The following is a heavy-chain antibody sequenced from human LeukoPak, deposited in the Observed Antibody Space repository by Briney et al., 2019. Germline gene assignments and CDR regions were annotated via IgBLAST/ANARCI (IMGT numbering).Heavy chain of an antibody. CDR2: INHSGST. CDR3: ARVHHWFDP. V-gene: IGHV4-34*01. CDR1: GGSLSGYY. Sequence: SETLSLTCAAYGGSLSGYYWSWIRQPPGKGLEWIGEINHSGSTNYNPSLKSRVTISVDTSKNQFSLKLSSVTAADTAVYYCARVHHWFDPWGQGTLVTVSS. J-gene: IGHJ5*02.